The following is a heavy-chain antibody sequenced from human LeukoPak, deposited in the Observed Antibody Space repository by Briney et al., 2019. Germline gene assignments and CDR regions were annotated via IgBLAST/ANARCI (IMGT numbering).Heavy chain of an antibody. Sequence: GGSLRLSCVDSGFTFTNAWMSWVRQAPGKGLEWIGRIKSKTDGETTNYAEPVRGRFTISRGDSKSAVYLQMNSLKIEDTAVYYCTTDLGTYYHGSQRLIPIDYWGQGTLVTVSS. CDR3: TTDLGTYYHGSQRLIPIDY. D-gene: IGHD3-10*01. J-gene: IGHJ4*02. CDR1: GFTFTNAW. V-gene: IGHV3-15*01. CDR2: IKSKTDGETT.